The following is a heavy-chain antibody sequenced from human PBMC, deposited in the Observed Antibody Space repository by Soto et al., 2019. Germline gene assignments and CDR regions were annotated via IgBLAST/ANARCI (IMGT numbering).Heavy chain of an antibody. J-gene: IGHJ6*02. CDR3: ARLGMDYVGNPNYGMDV. D-gene: IGHD4-17*01. V-gene: IGHV5-10-1*01. Sequence: GESLKISCKGSGYSFTTYWISWVRQVPGKGLEWMGRIDPSDSYTDYSPSLQGHVTISADKSISTAYLQWSSLKASDTAIYYCARLGMDYVGNPNYGMDVWGQGTTVTVSS. CDR1: GYSFTTYW. CDR2: IDPSDSYT.